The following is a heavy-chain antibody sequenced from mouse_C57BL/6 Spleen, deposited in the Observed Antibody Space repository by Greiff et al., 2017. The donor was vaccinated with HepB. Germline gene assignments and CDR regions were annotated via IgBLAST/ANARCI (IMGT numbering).Heavy chain of an antibody. D-gene: IGHD4-1*02. J-gene: IGHJ2*01. CDR1: GYAFSSSW. CDR2: IYPGDGDT. CDR3: ARSCYFDY. Sequence: QVQLQQSGPELVKPGASVKISCKASGYAFSSSWMNWVKQRPGKGLGWIGRIYPGDGDTNYNGKFKGKATLTADKSSSTAYMQLSSLTSEDSAVYFCARSCYFDYWGQGTTLTVSS. V-gene: IGHV1-82*01.